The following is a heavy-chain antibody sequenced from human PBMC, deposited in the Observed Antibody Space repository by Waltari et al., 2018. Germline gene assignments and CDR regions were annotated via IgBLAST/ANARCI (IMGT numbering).Heavy chain of an antibody. D-gene: IGHD5-12*01. CDR2: IIPFFGSA. J-gene: IGHJ4*02. CDR1: GGIFTNLA. V-gene: IGHV1-69*01. Sequence: QVQLVQSGTEVKKPGSSVKVSCKATGGIFTNLAFGWLRQAPGQGPEWMGGIIPFFGSARYAQNFQDRVTITADDSTSTVYMDLSSLRSEDTAVIYCATVAHVDLVAMTGYFESWGQGTLVIVSS. CDR3: ATVAHVDLVAMTGYFES.